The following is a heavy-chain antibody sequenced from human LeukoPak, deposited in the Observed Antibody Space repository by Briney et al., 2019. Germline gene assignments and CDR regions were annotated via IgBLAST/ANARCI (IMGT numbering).Heavy chain of an antibody. CDR2: IDWDDDK. CDR1: GFSLSTSGMC. V-gene: IGHV2-70*11. Sequence: SGPALVKPTQTLTLTCTFSGFSLSTSGMCVSWIRQPPGKDLEWLARIDWDDDKYYSTSLKTRLTISKDTSKNHVVLTMTNMDPVDTATYYCARVNGDTYDYWGQGTLVTVSS. D-gene: IGHD4-17*01. J-gene: IGHJ4*02. CDR3: ARVNGDTYDY.